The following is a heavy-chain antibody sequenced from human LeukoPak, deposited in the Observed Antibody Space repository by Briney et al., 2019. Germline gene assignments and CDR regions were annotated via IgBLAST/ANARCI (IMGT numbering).Heavy chain of an antibody. V-gene: IGHV3-23*01. CDR1: GFTFSSYA. D-gene: IGHD3-16*01. CDR3: AKDGVVTITFDY. Sequence: PGGSLRLSCTASGFTFSSYAMSWVRQAPGKGLEWVSVISGSGGSTYYGASVKGRFTISRDNSKNTLYLQMNSLRAEDSAVYYCAKDGVVTITFDYWGQGTLVTVSS. J-gene: IGHJ4*02. CDR2: ISGSGGST.